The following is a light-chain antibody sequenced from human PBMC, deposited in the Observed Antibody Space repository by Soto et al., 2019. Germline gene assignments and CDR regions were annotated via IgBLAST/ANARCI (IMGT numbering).Light chain of an antibody. CDR1: SFNIANNY. J-gene: IGLJ3*02. CDR3: AAWDSSLGAGV. CDR2: ENN. V-gene: IGLV1-51*02. Sequence: QSVLTQPPSVSAAPGQKVTISCSGSSFNIANNYVSWFQHLPGTAPKLLIYENNKRPPGIPDRFSASKSGTSATLGITGLQTGDEADYYCAAWDSSLGAGVFGGGTKLTVL.